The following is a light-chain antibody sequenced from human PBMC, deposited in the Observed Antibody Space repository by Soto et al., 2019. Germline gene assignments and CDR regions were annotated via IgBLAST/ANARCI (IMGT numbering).Light chain of an antibody. CDR2: DAS. CDR3: QQYDNPSYT. Sequence: DIQMTQSPSSLSASVGDRVTITCQASQDISNYLNWYQQKPGKAPKLLIYDASNLETGVPSRFSGSESGTDFTFTISSLQPEDIATYYCQQYDNPSYTFGQGTKLEIK. J-gene: IGKJ2*01. V-gene: IGKV1-33*01. CDR1: QDISNY.